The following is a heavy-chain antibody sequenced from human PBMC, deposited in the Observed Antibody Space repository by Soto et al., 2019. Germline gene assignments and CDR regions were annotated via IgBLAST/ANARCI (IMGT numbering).Heavy chain of an antibody. CDR2: IIPIFFSA. CDR1: SSYA. Sequence: SSYAISWVRQAPGQGLEWMGGIIPIFFSANYAQKFQGRVTITADESTSTAYMELSSLRSEDTAVYYCARSVVPAAISYYYYGMDVWGQGTTVTVSS. D-gene: IGHD2-2*01. V-gene: IGHV1-69*01. J-gene: IGHJ6*02. CDR3: ARSVVPAAISYYYYGMDV.